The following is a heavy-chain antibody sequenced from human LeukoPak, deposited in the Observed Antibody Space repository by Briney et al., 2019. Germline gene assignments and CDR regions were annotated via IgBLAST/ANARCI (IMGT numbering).Heavy chain of an antibody. V-gene: IGHV4-38-2*02. CDR1: GYSISSGYY. CDR3: ATAHGSYLDY. D-gene: IGHD3-16*02. J-gene: IGHJ4*02. CDR2: IYHSGST. Sequence: SETLSLTCTVSGYSISSGYYWGWIRQPPGKGLEWIGSIYHSGSTYYNPSLKSRVTMSVDTSENQFSLKLSSVTAADTAVYYCATAHGSYLDYWGQGTLVTVSS.